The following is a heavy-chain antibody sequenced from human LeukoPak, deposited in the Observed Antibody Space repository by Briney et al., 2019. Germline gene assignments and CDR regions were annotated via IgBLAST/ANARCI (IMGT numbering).Heavy chain of an antibody. Sequence: ASVKVSCKASGYTFTSYGISWVRQAPGQGPEWMGWISTYNGNTDCAQKLQGRVTMTTDTSTSTAYMELRSLRSDDTAVYYCARRNVVSFYYGMDVWGKGTTVAVSS. J-gene: IGHJ6*04. CDR2: ISTYNGNT. CDR3: ARRNVVSFYYGMDV. V-gene: IGHV1-18*04. CDR1: GYTFTSYG. D-gene: IGHD2/OR15-2a*01.